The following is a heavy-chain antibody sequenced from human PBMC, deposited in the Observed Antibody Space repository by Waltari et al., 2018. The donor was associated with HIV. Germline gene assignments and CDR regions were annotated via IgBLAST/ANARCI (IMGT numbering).Heavy chain of an antibody. Sequence: EVQLVESGGGLVQPGGSLRLSCAAPGFTFSSYWMSWVRQAPGKGLECVANIKQDGSEKSYVDSVKGRFTISRDNAKNSLYLQMNNLRAEDTAVYYCARLRGGYDFDYWGQGTLVTVSS. CDR2: IKQDGSEK. CDR1: GFTFSSYW. D-gene: IGHD5-12*01. J-gene: IGHJ4*02. CDR3: ARLRGGYDFDY. V-gene: IGHV3-7*01.